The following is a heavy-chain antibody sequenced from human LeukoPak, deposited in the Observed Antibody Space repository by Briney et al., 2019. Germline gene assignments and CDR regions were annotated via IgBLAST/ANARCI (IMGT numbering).Heavy chain of an antibody. CDR2: ISYDGSNK. CDR3: ARDLWFGALLSFDGMDV. CDR1: GFTFSGYA. Sequence: GGSLRLSCAASGFTFSGYAMHWVRQAPGKGLEWVAVISYDGSNKYYVDSVKGRFTISRDNSKNTLYLRMNRLRAEDTAVYYCARDLWFGALLSFDGMDVWGKGTTVTVSS. J-gene: IGHJ6*04. V-gene: IGHV3-30*04. D-gene: IGHD3-10*01.